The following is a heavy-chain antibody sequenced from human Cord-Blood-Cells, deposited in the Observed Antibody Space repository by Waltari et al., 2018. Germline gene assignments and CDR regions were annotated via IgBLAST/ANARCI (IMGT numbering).Heavy chain of an antibody. CDR1: GFTFSSYW. V-gene: IGHV3-74*01. J-gene: IGHJ1*01. CDR2: INSDGSST. CDR3: ARDYGDYAEYFQH. D-gene: IGHD4-17*01. Sequence: EVQLVESGGGLVQPGGSLRLSCAASGFTFSSYWMHWVRQAPGKGLVWVSRINSDGSSTSYVDSVKGRFTISRDNAKNTLYLQMNSLRAEDTAVYYCARDYGDYAEYFQHWGQGTLVTVSS.